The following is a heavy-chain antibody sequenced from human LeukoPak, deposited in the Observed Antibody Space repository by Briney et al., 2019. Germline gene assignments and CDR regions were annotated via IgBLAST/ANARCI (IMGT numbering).Heavy chain of an antibody. J-gene: IGHJ4*02. Sequence: PGGSLRLSCAASGFTFNIYGMSWVRQAPGKGLEWVSAISGSGGSTYYADSVKGRFTISRDNSKNTLYLQMSSLRAEDTAVYYCAGRGSGSYFDYWGQGTLVTVSS. CDR2: ISGSGGST. CDR3: AGRGSGSYFDY. D-gene: IGHD3-10*01. CDR1: GFTFNIYG. V-gene: IGHV3-23*01.